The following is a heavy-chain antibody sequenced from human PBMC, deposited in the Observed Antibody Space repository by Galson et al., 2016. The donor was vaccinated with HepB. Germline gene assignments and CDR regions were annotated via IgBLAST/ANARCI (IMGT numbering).Heavy chain of an antibody. Sequence: SVKVSCKASGYTFTSNGISWVRQAPGQGLEWMGWINVYSDDKAYAHKFHGRVTLTADTSTATAYMELRSLRSDDTAVYYCARSGYCSGAACYSEGLDVWGQGTTVTVSS. CDR1: GYTFTSNG. V-gene: IGHV1-18*01. J-gene: IGHJ6*02. CDR2: INVYSDDK. CDR3: ARSGYCSGAACYSEGLDV. D-gene: IGHD2-15*01.